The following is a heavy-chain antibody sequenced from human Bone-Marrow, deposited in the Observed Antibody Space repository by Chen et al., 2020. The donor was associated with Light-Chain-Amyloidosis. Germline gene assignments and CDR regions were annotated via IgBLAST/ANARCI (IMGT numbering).Heavy chain of an antibody. CDR3: AKVKLSSGYMYYYYGMDV. CDR1: GFTFISYA. D-gene: IGHD3-22*01. CDR2: ISGSGDST. J-gene: IGHJ6*02. Sequence: EVHLLESGGGLVQPGGSLRLSCAASGFTFISYALSWVRQAPGKGLEWVSAISGSGDSTYYADSVKGRFTISRDNSKNTLYLQMNSLRAEDTAVYYCAKVKLSSGYMYYYYGMDVWGQGTTVTVSS. V-gene: IGHV3-23*01.